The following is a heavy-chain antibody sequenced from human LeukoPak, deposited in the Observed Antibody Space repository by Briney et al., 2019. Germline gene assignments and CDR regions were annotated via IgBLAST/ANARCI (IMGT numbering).Heavy chain of an antibody. CDR3: AGRLGELSYHDY. CDR2: IYHSGST. CDR1: GYSISSGYY. Sequence: SETLSLTCTVSGYSISSGYYWGWIRQPPGKGLEWIGNIYHSGSTYYNPSLKSRVTISVDTSKNQFSLKLSSVTAADTAVYYCAGRLGELSYHDYWGQGTLVTVSS. V-gene: IGHV4-38-2*02. J-gene: IGHJ4*02. D-gene: IGHD3-16*02.